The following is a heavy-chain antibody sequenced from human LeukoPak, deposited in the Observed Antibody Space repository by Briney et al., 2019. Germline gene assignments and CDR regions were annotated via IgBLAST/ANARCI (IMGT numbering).Heavy chain of an antibody. CDR1: GGAISNNY. CDR3: ARGDSGSYYYYDY. V-gene: IGHV4-59*01. J-gene: IGHJ4*02. CDR2: IYYSGST. D-gene: IGHD1-26*01. Sequence: SETLSLICIVSGGAISNNYWGWIRQPPGKGLEWIGYIYYSGSTNYNPSLKSRATISIDTSKNQFSLKLSSVTAADTAVYYCARGDSGSYYYYDYWGQGILVTVSS.